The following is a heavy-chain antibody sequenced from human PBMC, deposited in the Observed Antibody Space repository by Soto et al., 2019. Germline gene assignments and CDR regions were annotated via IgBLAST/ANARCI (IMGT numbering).Heavy chain of an antibody. CDR2: ISSRSSYI. CDR3: AREGTAFGVVIAGLDV. J-gene: IGHJ6*02. V-gene: IGHV3-21*01. Sequence: PGGSLRLSCEASGFPFSSYTMNWVRQAPGKGLEWVSSISSRSSYIYYADSMKGRFTISRDNAKNSLHLQMNSLRAEDTAVYYCAREGTAFGVVIAGLDVWGQGTTVTVSS. CDR1: GFPFSSYT. D-gene: IGHD3-3*01.